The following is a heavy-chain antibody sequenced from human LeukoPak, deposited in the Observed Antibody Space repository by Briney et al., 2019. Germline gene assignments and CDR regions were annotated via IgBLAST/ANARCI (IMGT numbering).Heavy chain of an antibody. CDR3: ARDFSRVDAFDI. J-gene: IGHJ3*02. CDR2: INSDGSST. D-gene: IGHD3-3*02. Sequence: PGGSLRLSCAASGFTFSDYYVSWIRQAPGKGLVWVSRINSDGSSTSYADSVKGRFTISRDNAKNTLYLQMNSLRAEDTAVYYCARDFSRVDAFDIWGQGTMVTVSS. V-gene: IGHV3-74*01. CDR1: GFTFSDYY.